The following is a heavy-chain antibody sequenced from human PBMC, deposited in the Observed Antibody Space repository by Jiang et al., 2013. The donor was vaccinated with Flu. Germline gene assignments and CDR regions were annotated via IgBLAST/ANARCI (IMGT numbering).Heavy chain of an antibody. Sequence: LLKPSETLSLTCTVSGGSMSRYCWNWIRQAPGKEPEWIGYIYYNGITSYNPSVKSRVSTSLDTSKNEVSLRLTSVTAADTAVYYCARRSSDQLKYYFDYWGQGILVTVSS. V-gene: IGHV4-59*08. CDR2: IYYNGIT. CDR1: GGSMSRYC. CDR3: ARRSSDQLKYYFDY. J-gene: IGHJ4*02. D-gene: IGHD2-2*01.